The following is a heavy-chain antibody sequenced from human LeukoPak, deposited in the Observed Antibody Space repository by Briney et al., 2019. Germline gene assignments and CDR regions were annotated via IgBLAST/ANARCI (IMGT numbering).Heavy chain of an antibody. CDR3: AKDVCTSPRCLLYFDS. CDR1: GFAFSNYA. CDR2: ISGFNT. V-gene: IGHV3-23*01. J-gene: IGHJ4*02. D-gene: IGHD2-8*01. Sequence: GSLRLSCTTSGFAFSNYAMNWVRQAPGKGPEWVSGISGFNTYYADSVRGRFTIFRDNSKNVLYLQMDRLRAEDTAVYSCAKDVCTSPRCLLYFDSWGQGTLVTVSS.